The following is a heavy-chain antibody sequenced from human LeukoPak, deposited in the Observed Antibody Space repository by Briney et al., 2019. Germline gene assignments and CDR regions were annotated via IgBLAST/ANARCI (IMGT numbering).Heavy chain of an antibody. CDR1: GFTFSDYY. Sequence: PGGSLRLSCAASGFTFSDYYMSWIRQAPGKGLEWVSYISSSGSTIYYADSVKGRFTISRDNAKNSLYLQMNSLRAEDTAVYYCAGDRITMVRGALGAFDIWGQGTMVTVSS. D-gene: IGHD3-10*01. V-gene: IGHV3-11*01. J-gene: IGHJ3*02. CDR3: AGDRITMVRGALGAFDI. CDR2: ISSSGSTI.